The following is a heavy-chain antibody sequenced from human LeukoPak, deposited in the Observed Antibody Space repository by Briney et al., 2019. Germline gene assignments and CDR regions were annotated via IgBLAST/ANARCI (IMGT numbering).Heavy chain of an antibody. CDR1: GGSISSYY. J-gene: IGHJ5*02. D-gene: IGHD3-16*01. V-gene: IGHV4-59*08. CDR3: ARGGVVYNWFDP. CDR2: IYYSGST. Sequence: SETLSLTCTVSGGSISSYYWSWIQQPPGKRLEWIGYIYYSGSTNYNPSLKSRVTISVDTSKNQFSLKLSSVTAADTAVYYCARGGVVYNWFDPWGQGTLVTVSS.